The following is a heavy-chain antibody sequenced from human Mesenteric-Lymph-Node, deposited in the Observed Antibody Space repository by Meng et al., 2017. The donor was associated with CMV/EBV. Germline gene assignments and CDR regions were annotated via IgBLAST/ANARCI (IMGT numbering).Heavy chain of an antibody. CDR2: IIPIFGTA. V-gene: IGHV1-69*05. Sequence: SVKVSCKASGGYFSNYVISWVRQAPGQGLEWMGGIIPIFGTANYAQKFQGRVTITTDESTSTAYMELSSLRSEDTAVYYCARGHCSSTSCYLWYYYYGMDVWGQGTTVTVSS. CDR1: GGYFSNYV. CDR3: ARGHCSSTSCYLWYYYYGMDV. J-gene: IGHJ6*02. D-gene: IGHD2-2*01.